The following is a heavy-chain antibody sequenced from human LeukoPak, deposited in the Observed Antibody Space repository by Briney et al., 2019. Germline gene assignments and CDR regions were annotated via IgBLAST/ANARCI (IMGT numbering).Heavy chain of an antibody. D-gene: IGHD3-10*01. CDR2: ISAYNGNT. J-gene: IGHJ6*02. Sequence: ASVKVSCKASGYTFTSYDINWVRQATGQGLEWMGWISAYNGNTNYAQKLQGRVTMTTDTSTSTAYMELRSLRSDDTAVYYCARVGVRLGYGMDVWGQGTTVTVSS. CDR3: ARVGVRLGYGMDV. CDR1: GYTFTSYD. V-gene: IGHV1-18*01.